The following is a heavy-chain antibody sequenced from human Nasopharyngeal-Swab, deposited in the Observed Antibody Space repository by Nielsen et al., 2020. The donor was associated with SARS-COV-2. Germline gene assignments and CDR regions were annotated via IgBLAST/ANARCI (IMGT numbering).Heavy chain of an antibody. D-gene: IGHD3-9*01. CDR2: IYWNEDK. V-gene: IGHV2-5*01. J-gene: IGHJ4*02. CDR3: AQNYDIPPHYIDY. Sequence: RQAPGKALEWLALIYWNEDKRYRPSLKSRVTITKDTPKNQVVRTMTNMDPVDTATYYCAQNYDIPPHYIDYWGQGTLVTVSS.